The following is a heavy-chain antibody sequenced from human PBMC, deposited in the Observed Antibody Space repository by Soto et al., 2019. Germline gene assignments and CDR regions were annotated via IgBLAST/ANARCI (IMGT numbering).Heavy chain of an antibody. J-gene: IGHJ4*02. CDR2: IYYSGST. Sequence: QVQLQESGPGLVKPSQTLSLTCTVSGGSISSGGYYWSWIRQHPGKALEWIGYIYYSGSTYYNPSLKSRVTKSVDTSKTQFSLKLRSVTAADTAVYYCARSGYSYGPNPLLYWGQGTLVTVSS. CDR1: GGSISSGGYY. V-gene: IGHV4-31*03. CDR3: ARSGYSYGPNPLLY. D-gene: IGHD5-18*01.